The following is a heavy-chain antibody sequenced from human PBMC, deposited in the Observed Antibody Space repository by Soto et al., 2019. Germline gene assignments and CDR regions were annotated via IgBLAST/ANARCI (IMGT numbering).Heavy chain of an antibody. Sequence: ASVKVSCKASGYTFTGYYMHWVRQAPGQGLEWMGWINPNSGGTNYAQKFQGWVTMTRDTSISTAYMELSRLRSDDTAVYYCAKDPGLRGPSFAPGGQGPLVTVSS. J-gene: IGHJ5*02. CDR1: GYTFTGYY. V-gene: IGHV1-2*04. D-gene: IGHD4-17*01. CDR3: AKDPGLRGPSFAP. CDR2: INPNSGGT.